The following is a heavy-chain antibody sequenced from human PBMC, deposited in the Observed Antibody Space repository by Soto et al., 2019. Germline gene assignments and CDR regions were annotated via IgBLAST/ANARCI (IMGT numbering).Heavy chain of an antibody. CDR2: IIPIFGTA. D-gene: IGHD1-7*01. Sequence: QVQLVQSGAEVKKPGSSVKVSCKASGGTFSIYAISWVRQAPGQGLEWMGGIIPIFGTANYAQKFQVRVTINADESTSTAYMDLSSLRAEDTAVYYCARPLGTTSYYDGMDVWGQGTTVTVSS. CDR1: GGTFSIYA. V-gene: IGHV1-69*01. J-gene: IGHJ6*02. CDR3: ARPLGTTSYYDGMDV.